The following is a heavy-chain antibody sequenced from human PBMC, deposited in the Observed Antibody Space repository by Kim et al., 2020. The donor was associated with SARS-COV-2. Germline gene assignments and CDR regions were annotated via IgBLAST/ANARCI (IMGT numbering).Heavy chain of an antibody. CDR1: GFTFSSYG. D-gene: IGHD2-21*02. J-gene: IGHJ4*01. CDR3: ARPRPDSGGNSDFDY. Sequence: GGSLRLSCAASGFTFSSYGMHWVRQVPGKGLVWVSRINNDGNNTSYADSVKGRFTISRDNAKNTLYLQMNSLRAEDTAVYYCARPRPDSGGNSDFDYWG. CDR2: INNDGNNT. V-gene: IGHV3-74*01.